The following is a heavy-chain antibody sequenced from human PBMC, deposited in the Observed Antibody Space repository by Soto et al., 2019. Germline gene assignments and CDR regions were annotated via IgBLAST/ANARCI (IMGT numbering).Heavy chain of an antibody. J-gene: IGHJ4*02. CDR2: IYYSGST. CDR3: ARVGPNLAAFDY. CDR1: GGSISSSSYY. Sequence: ASQTLSLTCTVSGGSISSSSYYWGWIRQPPGKGLEWIGSIYYSGSTYYNPSLKSRVTISVDTSKNQFSLKLSSVTAADTAVYYCARVGPNLAAFDYWGQGTLVTVSS. V-gene: IGHV4-39*01. D-gene: IGHD6-6*01.